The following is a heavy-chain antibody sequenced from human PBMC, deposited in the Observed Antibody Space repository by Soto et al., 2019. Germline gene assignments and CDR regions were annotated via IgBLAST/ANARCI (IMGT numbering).Heavy chain of an antibody. CDR2: INPNNGGT. CDR1: GSTFTGYY. V-gene: IGHV1-2*02. J-gene: IGHJ3*02. D-gene: IGHD4-17*01. CDR3: ARASGVYDAFDI. Sequence: ASVKVSCKASGSTFTGYYMHWVRQAPGQGLEWMGWINPNNGGTKYAQNFQGSVTMTRDTSISTAYMELSRLRSDDTAVYYCARASGVYDAFDIWGQGIMVTVSS.